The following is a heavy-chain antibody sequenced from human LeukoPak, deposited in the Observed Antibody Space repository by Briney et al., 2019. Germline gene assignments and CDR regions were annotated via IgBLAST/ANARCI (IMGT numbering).Heavy chain of an antibody. J-gene: IGHJ3*02. CDR2: TYYRSSWYT. V-gene: IGHV6-1*01. CDR3: ARDYDAGGKHAFDI. Sequence: QTLSLTCAISGDSVSSNTAAWNWIRKSPSRGLEWLGRTYYRSSWYTDYAVSVKSRIIVRPDTSRNQFSLQLNSVTPEDTAVYFCARDYDAGGKHAFDIWGQGTRVTVSS. D-gene: IGHD5-12*01. CDR1: GDSVSSNTAA.